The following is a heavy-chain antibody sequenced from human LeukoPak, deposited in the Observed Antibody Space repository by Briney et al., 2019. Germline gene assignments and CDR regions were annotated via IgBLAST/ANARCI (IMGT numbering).Heavy chain of an antibody. CDR1: GDSISSYY. Sequence: SETLSLTCTVSGDSISSYYWSWIRQPPGKGLEWIGYIYHTGSTNYNPSLKSRVTISADTSKDQFSLKLASVTAADTAVYYCATGYSSTWYYFDYWGQGTLVTVSS. J-gene: IGHJ4*02. V-gene: IGHV4-59*01. CDR2: IYHTGST. D-gene: IGHD6-13*01. CDR3: ATGYSSTWYYFDY.